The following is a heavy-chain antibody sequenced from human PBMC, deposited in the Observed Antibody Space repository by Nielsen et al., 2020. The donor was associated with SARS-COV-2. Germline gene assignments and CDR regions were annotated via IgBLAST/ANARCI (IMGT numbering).Heavy chain of an antibody. CDR2: ISFSGSET. J-gene: IGHJ6*02. D-gene: IGHD4-17*01. CDR1: GFTLGTYW. Sequence: GESLKISCAASGFTLGTYWMHWIRQAPGKGLEWVSFISFSGSETDYADSVRGRITIFRDNAKNSVSLQMNSLRPEDTAVYYCARDKGDYGSEAAGMDVWGQGTTVTVSS. V-gene: IGHV3-11*05. CDR3: ARDKGDYGSEAAGMDV.